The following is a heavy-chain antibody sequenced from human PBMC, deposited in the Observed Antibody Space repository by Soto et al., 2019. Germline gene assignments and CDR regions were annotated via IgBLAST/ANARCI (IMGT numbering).Heavy chain of an antibody. CDR2: IRSKANSYAT. CDR3: TRLRDSGWYLYYFDY. D-gene: IGHD6-19*01. Sequence: VGSLRLSCAASGFTFSGSAMHWVRQASGKGLEWVGRIRSKANSYATAYAASVKGRFTISRDDSKNTAYLQMNSLKTEDTAVYYCTRLRDSGWYLYYFDYWGQGTLVTVSS. V-gene: IGHV3-73*01. J-gene: IGHJ4*02. CDR1: GFTFSGSA.